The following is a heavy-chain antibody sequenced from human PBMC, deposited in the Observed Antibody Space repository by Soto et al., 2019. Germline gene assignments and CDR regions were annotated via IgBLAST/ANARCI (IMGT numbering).Heavy chain of an antibody. Sequence: GGSLRLSCTASGFTFGDYAMNWVRQAPGKGMEWVGFISSKGYGGTTEYAASVKGRFTISRGASKSIAYLQMNSLKAEDTAVYYCTREGYSSSWHRGSFDHWGQGTLVTVSS. J-gene: IGHJ5*02. CDR2: ISSKGYGGTT. CDR1: GFTFGDYA. V-gene: IGHV3-49*04. D-gene: IGHD6-13*01. CDR3: TREGYSSSWHRGSFDH.